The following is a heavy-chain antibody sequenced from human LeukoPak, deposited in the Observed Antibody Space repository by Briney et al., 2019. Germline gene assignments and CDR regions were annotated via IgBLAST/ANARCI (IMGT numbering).Heavy chain of an antibody. Sequence: PGGSLRLSCAASGFTFTTESMNWVRQAPGKGLEWVASISGGSISLDYADSAKGRFTISRDNARKSLFLQMDSLRAEDTATYYCVRGPLGYSGHFDSWSQGTLVTVSS. CDR2: ISGGSISL. V-gene: IGHV3-21*01. CDR1: GFTFTTES. CDR3: VRGPLGYSGHFDS. D-gene: IGHD5-12*01. J-gene: IGHJ4*02.